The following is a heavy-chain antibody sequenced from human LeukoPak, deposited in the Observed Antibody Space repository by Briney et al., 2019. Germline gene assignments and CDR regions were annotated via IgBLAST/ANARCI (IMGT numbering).Heavy chain of an antibody. CDR3: ARSPFLRGVITHFDS. V-gene: IGHV3-48*02. D-gene: IGHD3-10*01. J-gene: IGHJ4*02. CDR2: ISYGSRTI. CDR1: GFTFKTYS. Sequence: GGSLRLSCTASGFTFKTYSMNWVRQAPGKGLEWISYISYGSRTIYYADSVKGRFTISRDDARNSLDLQLSNLRDGDTAVYYCARSPFLRGVITHFDSWGQGTLVTVSS.